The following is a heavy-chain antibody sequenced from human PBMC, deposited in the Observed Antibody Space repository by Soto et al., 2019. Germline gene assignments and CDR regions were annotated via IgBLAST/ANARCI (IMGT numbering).Heavy chain of an antibody. CDR3: ARLGQWVVVPAAIPP. V-gene: IGHV4-39*01. CDR1: GGSISSSSYY. Sequence: QLQLQESGPGLVKPSETLSLTCTVSGGSISSSSYYWGWIRQPPGKGLEWIGSIYYRGSTYYNPSLKRRVTISVATSTNQFSLKLSSVTGADTAVYYCARLGQWVVVPAAIPPWGQGTLVTVSS. J-gene: IGHJ5*02. D-gene: IGHD2-2*01. CDR2: IYYRGST.